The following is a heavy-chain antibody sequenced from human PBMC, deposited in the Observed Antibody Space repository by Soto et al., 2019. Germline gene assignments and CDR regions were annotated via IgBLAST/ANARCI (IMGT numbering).Heavy chain of an antibody. V-gene: IGHV4-34*01. CDR2: INQLGST. D-gene: IGHD1-26*01. CDR1: GGSFSDYY. Sequence: SETLSLTCAVYGGSFSDYYWSWIRQPPRKELEWIGEINQLGSTNYNPSLSSRVTISVDTSKNQFSLKLSSVTGADTAVYYCARGRVGATNGNWFDPWGQGTLVTVSS. J-gene: IGHJ5*02. CDR3: ARGRVGATNGNWFDP.